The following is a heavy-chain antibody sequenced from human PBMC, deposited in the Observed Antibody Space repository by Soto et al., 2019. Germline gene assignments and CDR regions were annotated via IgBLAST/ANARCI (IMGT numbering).Heavy chain of an antibody. CDR1: GFTFSSYS. CDR3: ARLPPNYDSSGYYYVGLDY. CDR2: ISSSSSTI. D-gene: IGHD3-22*01. V-gene: IGHV3-48*02. Sequence: EVQLVESGGGLVQPGGSLRLSCAASGFTFSSYSMNWVRQAPGKGLEWVSYISSSSSTIYYADSVKGRFTISRDNAKNSLYLQMNSLRDEETAVYYCARLPPNYDSSGYYYVGLDYWGQGTLVTVSS. J-gene: IGHJ4*02.